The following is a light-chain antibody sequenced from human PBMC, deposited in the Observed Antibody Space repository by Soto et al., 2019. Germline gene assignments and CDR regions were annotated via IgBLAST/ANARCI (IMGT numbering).Light chain of an antibody. CDR2: GNI. CDR3: QSYDSSLSALYV. CDR1: SSNIGAGYD. V-gene: IGLV1-40*01. Sequence: VLTQPPSVSGAPGQRITISCTGSSSNIGAGYDVHWYQQLPGTAPKLLIYGNINRPSGVPDRFSGSKSGTSASLAITGVRAEDEADYYCQSYDSSLSALYVFXTGTNVTVL. J-gene: IGLJ1*01.